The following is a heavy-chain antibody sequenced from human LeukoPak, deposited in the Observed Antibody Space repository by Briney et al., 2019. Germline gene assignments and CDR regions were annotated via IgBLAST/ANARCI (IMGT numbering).Heavy chain of an antibody. CDR3: AREPYPYYYDSSGYGMDV. CDR2: IYYSGST. D-gene: IGHD3-22*01. J-gene: IGHJ6*02. V-gene: IGHV4-59*01. CDR1: GGSISSYY. Sequence: SETLSLTCTVSGGSISSYYWSWIRQPPGKGLEWIGYIYYSGSTNYNPSLKSRVTISVDTSKNQFSLKLSSVTAADPAVYYCAREPYPYYYDSSGYGMDVWGQGTTVTVSS.